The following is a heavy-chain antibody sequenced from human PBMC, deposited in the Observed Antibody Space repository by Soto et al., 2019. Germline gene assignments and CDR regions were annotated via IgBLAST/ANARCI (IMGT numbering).Heavy chain of an antibody. V-gene: IGHV4-59*01. CDR2: IYYSGST. Sequence: SETLSLTCTVSGGSISSYYWSLIRQPPGKGLEWIGYIYYSGSTNYNPSLKSRVTISVDTSKNQFSLKLSSVTAADTAVYYCARVGTYYYDSSGTRHWFDPWGQGTLVTVSS. D-gene: IGHD3-22*01. J-gene: IGHJ5*02. CDR3: ARVGTYYYDSSGTRHWFDP. CDR1: GGSISSYY.